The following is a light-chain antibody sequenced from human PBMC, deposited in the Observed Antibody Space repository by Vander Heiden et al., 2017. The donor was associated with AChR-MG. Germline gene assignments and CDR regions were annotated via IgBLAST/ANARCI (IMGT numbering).Light chain of an antibody. CDR2: QDS. CDR1: KLGDKY. CDR3: QAWDSSTAV. V-gene: IGLV3-1*01. Sequence: YELTQPPSVSVSPGQTASITCSGDKLGDKYACWYQQKPGQSPVRGIYQDSKRPSGIPERFSGSNSGNKATLTIGGTQAMDEADYYCQAWDSSTAVFGGGTKLTVL. J-gene: IGLJ2*01.